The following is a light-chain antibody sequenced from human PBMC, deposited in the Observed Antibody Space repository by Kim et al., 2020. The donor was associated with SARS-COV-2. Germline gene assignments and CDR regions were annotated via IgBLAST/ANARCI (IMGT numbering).Light chain of an antibody. V-gene: IGLV3-19*01. CDR3: NSRDSHDNVV. CDR2: GKN. J-gene: IGLJ2*01. Sequence: VPLGQTYRSTSIGDILKSYYPSCYQQKPGQAPIVVIYGKNNRPSGIPDLFSGSSSGNTASFTITGTQAGDEADYYCNSRDSHDNVVFGGGTQLTVL. CDR1: ILKSYY.